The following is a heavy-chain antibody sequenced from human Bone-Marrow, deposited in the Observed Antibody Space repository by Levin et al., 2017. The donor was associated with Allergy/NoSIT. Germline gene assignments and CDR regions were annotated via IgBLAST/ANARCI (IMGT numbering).Heavy chain of an antibody. Sequence: GESLKISCTASGFPFTSAGMSWVRQAPGKGLEWVGRIKSKTDGETRDYAAPVKGRFTISRDDSKNTLYLQMNSLKTEDTAVYYCTTVRRITIFGVVIIPSNYFDYWGQGTLVTVSA. CDR3: TTVRRITIFGVVIIPSNYFDY. CDR1: GFPFTSAG. J-gene: IGHJ4*02. D-gene: IGHD3-3*01. V-gene: IGHV3-15*01. CDR2: IKSKTDGETR.